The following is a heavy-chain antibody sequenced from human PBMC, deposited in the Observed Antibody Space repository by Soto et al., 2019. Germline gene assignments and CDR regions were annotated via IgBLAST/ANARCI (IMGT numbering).Heavy chain of an antibody. V-gene: IGHV4-34*11. CDR3: SRDGIHNCSSPFVIGH. CDR2: IYNGQYR. J-gene: IGHJ5*02. Sequence: PSETLSLTCAVYGGSFSGYYWSWIRQPPGKGLEWIACIYNGQYRKYNPSLKSRVTISADPSNNKFPLTVDSVSAADMAVYDCSRDGIHNCSSPFVIGHCGRGTLVTLS. CDR1: GGSFSGYY. D-gene: IGHD1-26*01.